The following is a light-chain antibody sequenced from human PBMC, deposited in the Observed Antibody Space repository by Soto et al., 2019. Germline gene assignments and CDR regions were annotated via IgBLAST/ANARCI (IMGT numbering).Light chain of an antibody. CDR1: HTISSSY. J-gene: IGKJ1*01. CDR2: AIS. V-gene: IGKV3-20*01. CDR3: QQYDSSPRT. Sequence: ENVLTQSPGTLSLSPGQRATLSCRASHTISSSYLAWYQQKPGQAPRLLIYAISDRATGVPDRFRVSGSGTDFTLPITRLETEDFAVYFCQQYDSSPRTFGQGTKVEIK.